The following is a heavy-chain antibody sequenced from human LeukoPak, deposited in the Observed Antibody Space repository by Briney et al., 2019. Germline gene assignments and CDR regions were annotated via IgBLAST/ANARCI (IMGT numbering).Heavy chain of an antibody. CDR2: IYVGANT. Sequence: QAGGSLRLSCAASGFTVSSNYMSWVRQAPGKGLEWVSVIYVGANTYYADSVKGRFTITRDNSKNTLYRQMNSLRAEDSAVYHCARGSSSPHWFDPWGQGTLVTVSS. CDR1: GFTVSSNY. J-gene: IGHJ5*02. V-gene: IGHV3-66*01. CDR3: ARGSSSPHWFDP. D-gene: IGHD6-13*01.